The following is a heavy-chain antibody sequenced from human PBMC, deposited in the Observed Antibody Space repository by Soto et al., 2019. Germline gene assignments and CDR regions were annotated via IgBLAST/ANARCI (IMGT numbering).Heavy chain of an antibody. CDR2: IYPGDSDT. CDR3: SRHPPTYYAILAGSDGSFDI. V-gene: IGHV5-51*01. J-gene: IGHJ3*02. CDR1: GYSCTNYW. Sequence: EVQLVQSGAEVKKPGESLKISCKGSGYSCTNYWIAWVRQMPGKGLEWMGIIYPGDSDTRYSPSFQGKVSISADKSISTAYLQWHSRKASATAMYSCSRHPPTYYAILAGSDGSFDIWSRGTVVTVSS. D-gene: IGHD3-9*01.